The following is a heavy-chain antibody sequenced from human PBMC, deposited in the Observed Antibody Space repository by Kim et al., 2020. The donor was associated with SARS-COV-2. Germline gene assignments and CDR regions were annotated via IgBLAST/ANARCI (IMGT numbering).Heavy chain of an antibody. CDR3: ACCIAARFYYYYGMDV. J-gene: IGHJ6*02. D-gene: IGHD6-6*01. V-gene: IGHV3-11*06. Sequence: VKGRFTISRDNAKNSLYLQRNSLRAEDTAVYYCACCIAARFYYYYGMDVWGQGTTVTVSS.